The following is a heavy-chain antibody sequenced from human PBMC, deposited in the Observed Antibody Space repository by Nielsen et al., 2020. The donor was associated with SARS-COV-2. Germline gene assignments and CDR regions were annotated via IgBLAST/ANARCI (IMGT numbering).Heavy chain of an antibody. Sequence: GSLRLSCDVHGGFFTGYYWTWIRQSPGKGLTWIGQIYHTGSTAYNPSLKSRVSMSVDTSKNLISLRLTSVTAADTAIYYCARNPLGGPMSYFDYWGQGALVTVSS. CDR1: GGFFTGYY. CDR2: IYHTGST. V-gene: IGHV4-34*01. D-gene: IGHD1-26*01. CDR3: ARNPLGGPMSYFDY. J-gene: IGHJ4*02.